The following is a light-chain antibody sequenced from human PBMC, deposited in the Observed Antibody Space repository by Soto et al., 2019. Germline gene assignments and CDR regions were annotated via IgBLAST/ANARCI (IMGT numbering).Light chain of an antibody. V-gene: IGKV3-15*01. CDR2: GVS. CDR1: QSVSSN. Sequence: DIVMTQSPATLSVSPGERATLSCRASQSVSSNLAWYQQRPGQAPRLLIYGVSTRATGIPARFSGSGSGTEFTLTISSLQSEDFAVYYCHHYNNWPHTFGGGTKVEIK. J-gene: IGKJ4*01. CDR3: HHYNNWPHT.